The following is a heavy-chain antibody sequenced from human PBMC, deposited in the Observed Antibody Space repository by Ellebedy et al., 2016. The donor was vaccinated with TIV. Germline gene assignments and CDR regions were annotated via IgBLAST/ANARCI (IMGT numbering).Heavy chain of an antibody. CDR2: IWYDGSNK. V-gene: IGHV3-33*01. CDR1: GFTFSNYD. CDR3: AREAGYCSSTNCPPTEFDY. D-gene: IGHD2-2*03. J-gene: IGHJ4*02. Sequence: GGSLRLXXAASGFTFSNYDMHWVRQAPGKGLEWVAVIWYDGSNKYYADSVKGRFTISRDDSKNTVYLQMNSLRAEDTAVYYCAREAGYCSSTNCPPTEFDYWGQGTLVTVSS.